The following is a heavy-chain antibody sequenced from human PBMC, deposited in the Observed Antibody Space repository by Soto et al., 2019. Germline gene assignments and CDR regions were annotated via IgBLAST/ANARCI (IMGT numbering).Heavy chain of an antibody. Sequence: GESLKISCKGSGYSFTSCWIGWVRQMPGKGLEWMGIIYPGDSDTRYSPSFQGQVTISADKSISTAYLQWSSLKASDTAMYYCARRAAARLDYYYYGMDVWGQGTTVTV. CDR3: ARRAAARLDYYYYGMDV. CDR1: GYSFTSCW. V-gene: IGHV5-51*01. J-gene: IGHJ6*02. D-gene: IGHD6-6*01. CDR2: IYPGDSDT.